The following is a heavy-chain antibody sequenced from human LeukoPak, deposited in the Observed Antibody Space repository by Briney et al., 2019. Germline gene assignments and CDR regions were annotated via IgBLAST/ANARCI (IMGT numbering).Heavy chain of an antibody. J-gene: IGHJ6*04. D-gene: IGHD2-2*01. CDR1: GGSISSYY. CDR2: IYYSGST. Sequence: SETLSLTCTVSGGSISSYYWSWIRQPPGKGLEWIGYIYYSGSTNYNSSLKSRVTISVDTSKNQFSLKLSSVTAADTAVYYCAREGQSADYGMDVWGKGTTVTVSS. V-gene: IGHV4-59*01. CDR3: AREGQSADYGMDV.